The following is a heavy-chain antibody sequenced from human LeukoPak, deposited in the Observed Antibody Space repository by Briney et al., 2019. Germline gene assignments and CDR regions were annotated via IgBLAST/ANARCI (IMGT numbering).Heavy chain of an antibody. Sequence: GMSLRLSCAASGFTFSVFGMHWVRQAQGKGLEWVAVIWNDARTTYYADSVKGRFTISRDDSKNTLFLQMNSLRAEDTAVYYCARDLSPDTAAGKYYFDFCGQGALVTVSS. D-gene: IGHD6-13*01. CDR1: GFTFSVFG. CDR2: IWNDARTT. V-gene: IGHV3-33*01. J-gene: IGHJ4*02. CDR3: ARDLSPDTAAGKYYFDF.